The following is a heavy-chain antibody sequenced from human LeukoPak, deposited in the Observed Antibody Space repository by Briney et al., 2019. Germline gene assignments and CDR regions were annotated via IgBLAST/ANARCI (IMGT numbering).Heavy chain of an antibody. CDR3: ARGLRWVDY. CDR1: GASISSHY. V-gene: IGHV4-59*11. CDR2: IYYSGST. D-gene: IGHD5-24*01. Sequence: SSETLSLTCNVSGASISSHYWNWIRQPAGKGLEWIGYIYYSGSTNYNPSLKSRVTISVDTSKDQFSLKLSSVTAADTAVYYCARGLRWVDYWGQGTLVTVSS. J-gene: IGHJ4*02.